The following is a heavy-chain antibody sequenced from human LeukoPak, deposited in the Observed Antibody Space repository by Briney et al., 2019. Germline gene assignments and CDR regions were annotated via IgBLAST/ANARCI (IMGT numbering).Heavy chain of an antibody. Sequence: PGGSLRLSCAASGLTFSSYNMNWVRQAPGKGLEWVAFIRFDGSDKYYADSVKGRFSISRDNSKNTLYLQMNSLRAEDTAVYYCAKDQSSAPYTSSWYNWFDPWGQGTLVTVSS. D-gene: IGHD6-13*01. V-gene: IGHV3-30*02. CDR2: IRFDGSDK. CDR1: GLTFSSYN. J-gene: IGHJ5*02. CDR3: AKDQSSAPYTSSWYNWFDP.